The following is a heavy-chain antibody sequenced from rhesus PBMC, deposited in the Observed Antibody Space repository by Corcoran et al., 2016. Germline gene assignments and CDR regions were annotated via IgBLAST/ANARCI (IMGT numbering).Heavy chain of an antibody. CDR1: GGSFSSYW. CDR2: INGNSGST. CDR3: ARYSSGWFYDY. D-gene: IGHD6-31*01. Sequence: QVQLQESGPGLVKPSETLSLTCAVSGGSFSSYWWSWIRQPPGKGLEWIGEINGNSGSTNYNPSLKSRVTISKDASNNQFSLKLSSVTAADTAVYYCARYSSGWFYDYWGQGVLVTVSS. J-gene: IGHJ4*01. V-gene: IGHV4-80*01.